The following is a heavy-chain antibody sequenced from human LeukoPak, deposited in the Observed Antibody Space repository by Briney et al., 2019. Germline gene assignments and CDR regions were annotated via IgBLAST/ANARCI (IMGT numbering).Heavy chain of an antibody. V-gene: IGHV3-23*01. D-gene: IGHD3-9*01. CDR3: VAGDILTGSGNYFDY. CDR2: ISGSGGST. J-gene: IGHJ4*02. Sequence: PGGSLRLSCAASGFTFNNYAMSWVRQAPGKGLEWVSSISGSGGSTYYADSVKGRFTISRDNSMNTLYLQMNSLRAEDTAVYFCVAGDILTGSGNYFDYWGQGTLVTVSS. CDR1: GFTFNNYA.